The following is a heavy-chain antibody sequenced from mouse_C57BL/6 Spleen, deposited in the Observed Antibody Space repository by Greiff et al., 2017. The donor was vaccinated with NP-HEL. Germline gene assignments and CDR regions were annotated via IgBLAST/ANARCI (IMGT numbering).Heavy chain of an antibody. CDR1: GYTFTSYW. CDR3: AREISSYWYFDV. D-gene: IGHD1-1*01. J-gene: IGHJ1*03. Sequence: QVQLQQPGAELVKPGASVKLSCKASGYTFTSYWMHWVKQRPGQGLEWIGMIHPNSGSTNYNEKFKSKATLTVDKSSSTAYMQLSSLTSEDSAVYYCAREISSYWYFDVWGTGTTVTVSS. V-gene: IGHV1-64*01. CDR2: IHPNSGST.